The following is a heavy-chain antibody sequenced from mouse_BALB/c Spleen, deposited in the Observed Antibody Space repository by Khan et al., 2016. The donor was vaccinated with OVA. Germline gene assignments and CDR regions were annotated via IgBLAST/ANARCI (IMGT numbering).Heavy chain of an antibody. D-gene: IGHD2-14*01. CDR3: ARRTTGYTMDY. CDR2: INPRSGYT. CDR1: GYTFTSNT. J-gene: IGHJ4*01. V-gene: IGHV1-4*01. Sequence: VQLQESGAELARPGASVRMSCKASGYTFTSNTMHWVKQRPGQGLEWIGYINPRSGYTNYNQNFKDKATLTADKSSSTAYMQLSSLTSEDSAVDYGARRTTGYTMDYWGQGTSVTVSS.